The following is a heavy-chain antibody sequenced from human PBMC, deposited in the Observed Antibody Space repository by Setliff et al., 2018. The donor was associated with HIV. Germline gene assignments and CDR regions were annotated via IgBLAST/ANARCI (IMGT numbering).Heavy chain of an antibody. CDR3: ARETVSLRGDWFDP. CDR1: GGSISSYY. CDR2: IYTSGST. D-gene: IGHD4-17*01. V-gene: IGHV4-4*08. J-gene: IGHJ5*02. Sequence: SETLSLTCTVSGGSISSYYWSWIRQPPGKGLEWIGYIYTSGSTNYNPPLKSRVTISVDTSKNQFSLKLSSVTAADTAVYYCARETVSLRGDWFDPWGQGTLVTVSS.